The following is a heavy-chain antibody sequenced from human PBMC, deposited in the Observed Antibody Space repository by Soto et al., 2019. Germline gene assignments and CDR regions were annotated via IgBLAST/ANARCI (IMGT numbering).Heavy chain of an antibody. V-gene: IGHV4-31*03. CDR1: GGSISSGGYF. J-gene: IGHJ6*02. CDR2: IYYSGST. Sequence: SETLSLTCTVSGGSISSGGYFWSWIRQHPGKGLEWIGYIYYSGSTYYNPSLKSRVTISVDTSKNQFSLKLSSVTAADTAVYYCAKDGGDSSGFPEEYYYGMDVWGQGTTVTVSS. CDR3: AKDGGDSSGFPEEYYYGMDV. D-gene: IGHD6-19*01.